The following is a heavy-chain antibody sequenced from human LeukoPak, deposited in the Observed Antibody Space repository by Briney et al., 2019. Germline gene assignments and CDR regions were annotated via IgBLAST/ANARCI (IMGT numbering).Heavy chain of an antibody. D-gene: IGHD3-22*01. V-gene: IGHV4-4*07. CDR3: ARQRWDYYDSSGYYPLDY. CDR2: IYTSGST. Sequence: SETLSLTCTVSGGSISSYYWSRIRQPAGKGLEWIGRIYTSGSTNYNPSLKSRVTISVDTSKNQFSLKLSSVTAADTAVYYCARQRWDYYDSSGYYPLDYWGQGTLVTVSS. J-gene: IGHJ4*02. CDR1: GGSISSYY.